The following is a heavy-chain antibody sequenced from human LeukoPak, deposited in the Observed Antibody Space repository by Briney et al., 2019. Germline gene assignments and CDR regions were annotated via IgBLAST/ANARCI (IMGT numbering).Heavy chain of an antibody. CDR1: GGSISSSRYY. V-gene: IGHV4-39*01. J-gene: IGHJ4*02. Sequence: PSETLSLTCTVSGGSISSSRYYWGWIRQPPGKGLEWMGSIYYSGGTYCNPSRESRVTISVDTSKNRFSLKLRFVTAADTAVYYCARGNSENYYNSFPYWGQGTLVTVSS. CDR2: IYYSGGT. CDR3: ARGNSENYYNSFPY. D-gene: IGHD3-10*01.